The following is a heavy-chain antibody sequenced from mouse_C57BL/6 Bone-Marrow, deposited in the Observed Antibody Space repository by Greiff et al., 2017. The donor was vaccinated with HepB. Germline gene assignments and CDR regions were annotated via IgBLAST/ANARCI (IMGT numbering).Heavy chain of an antibody. CDR2: IYIGNGYT. V-gene: IGHV1-58*01. J-gene: IGHJ4*01. CDR1: GYTFTSYG. D-gene: IGHD2-1*01. Sequence: VHVKQSGAELVRPGSSVKMSCKTSGYTFTSYGINWVKQRPGQGLEWIGYIYIGNGYTEYNEKFKGKATLTSDTSSSTAYMQLSSLTSEDSAIYFCARHEAGNYSAMDYWGQGTSVTVSS. CDR3: ARHEAGNYSAMDY.